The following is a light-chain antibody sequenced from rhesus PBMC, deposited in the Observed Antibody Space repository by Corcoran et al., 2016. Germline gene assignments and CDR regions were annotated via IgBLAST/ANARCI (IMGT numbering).Light chain of an antibody. Sequence: DIVMTQTPLSLPVTPGEPVSIPSRSSQSLLDIEDGNTYLAWDLQKPGQSPHLWISEVANRASGVPDSYRCRGSDTDLKLKISSVEAEEVGVYSCKQALKFPLTFGGGTKVEIK. J-gene: IGKJ4*01. CDR2: EVA. CDR1: QSLLDIEDGNTY. V-gene: IGKV2-104*02. CDR3: KQALKFPLT.